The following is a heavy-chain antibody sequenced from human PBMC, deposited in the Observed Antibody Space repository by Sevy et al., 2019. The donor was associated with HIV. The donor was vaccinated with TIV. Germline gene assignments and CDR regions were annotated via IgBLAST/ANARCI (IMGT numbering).Heavy chain of an antibody. J-gene: IGHJ3*02. D-gene: IGHD4-4*01. CDR2: INPNSGGT. CDR1: GYTFTGYY. V-gene: IGHV1-2*02. Sequence: ASVKVSCKASGYTFTGYYMHWVRQAPGQGLEWMGWINPNSGGTNYAQKFQGRVTMTRDTSISTAYMELSRLRSDDTAVYYCARGGGTGTTDDAFDIWGQGTMVTVSS. CDR3: ARGGGTGTTDDAFDI.